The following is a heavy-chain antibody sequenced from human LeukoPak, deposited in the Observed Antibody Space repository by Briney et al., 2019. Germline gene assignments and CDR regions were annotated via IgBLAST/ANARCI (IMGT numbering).Heavy chain of an antibody. Sequence: SQTLSLTCTVSGGSISSGSYYWSWIRQPPGKGLEWIGYIYYSGSTNYNPSLKSRVTISVDTSKNQFSLKLSSVTAADTAVYYCARVPPLYSGYDFGRGIIPYYFDYWGQGTLVTVSS. D-gene: IGHD5-12*01. CDR3: ARVPPLYSGYDFGRGIIPYYFDY. CDR1: GGSISSGSYY. J-gene: IGHJ4*02. V-gene: IGHV4-61*01. CDR2: IYYSGST.